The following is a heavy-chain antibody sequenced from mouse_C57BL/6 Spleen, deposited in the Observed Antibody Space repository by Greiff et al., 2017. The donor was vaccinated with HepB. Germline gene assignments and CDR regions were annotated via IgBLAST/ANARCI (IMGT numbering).Heavy chain of an antibody. Sequence: QVQLQQPGAELVRPGTSVKLSCKASGYTFTSYWMHWVKQRPGQGLEWIGVIDPSDSYTNYNQKFKGKATLTVDTSSSTAYMQLSSLTSADSAVYYCARGLTGFLDYWGQGTTLTVSS. CDR3: ARGLTGFLDY. J-gene: IGHJ2*01. CDR2: IDPSDSYT. V-gene: IGHV1-59*01. D-gene: IGHD4-1*01. CDR1: GYTFTSYW.